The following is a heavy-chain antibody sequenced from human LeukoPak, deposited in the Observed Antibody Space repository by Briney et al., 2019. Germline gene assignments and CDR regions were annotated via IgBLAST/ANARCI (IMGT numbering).Heavy chain of an antibody. CDR3: ARLDASGSYFDY. Sequence: SGTLSLTCTVSGGSISSYYWSWIRQPPGKGLEWIGYIYYSGSTNYNPSLKSRVTISVDTSKNQFSLKLSSVTAADTAVYYCARLDASGSYFDYWGQGTLVTVSS. J-gene: IGHJ4*02. CDR2: IYYSGST. CDR1: GGSISSYY. V-gene: IGHV4-59*01. D-gene: IGHD3-3*01.